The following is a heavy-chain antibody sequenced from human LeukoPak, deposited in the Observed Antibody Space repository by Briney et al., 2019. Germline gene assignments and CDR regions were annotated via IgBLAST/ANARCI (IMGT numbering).Heavy chain of an antibody. D-gene: IGHD2-2*02. Sequence: ASVTVSCKASGGTFSSYGISWVRQAPGQGLEWMGWISAYNGNTNYAQKLQGRVTMTTDTSTSTAYMELRSLRPDDTAVYYCARTYCSSTSCYSYYYYGMDVWGQGTTVTVSS. CDR1: GGTFSSYG. CDR3: ARTYCSSTSCYSYYYYGMDV. J-gene: IGHJ6*02. CDR2: ISAYNGNT. V-gene: IGHV1-18*01.